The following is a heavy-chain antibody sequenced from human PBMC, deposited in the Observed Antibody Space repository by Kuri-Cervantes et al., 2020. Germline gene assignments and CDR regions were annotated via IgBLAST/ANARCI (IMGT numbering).Heavy chain of an antibody. CDR3: ATLPFISGWTYPGFDF. J-gene: IGHJ4*02. V-gene: IGHV3-15*01. Sequence: GESLKISCAASEFTFSSYWRHWVRQAPGKGLEWVARIKSGSYGETNYAVPVNGRFTISRDDTKKMLFLDMNSLETEDTAVYHCATLPFISGWTYPGFDFWGQGTLVTVSS. CDR2: IKSGSYGET. CDR1: EFTFSSYW. D-gene: IGHD6-25*01.